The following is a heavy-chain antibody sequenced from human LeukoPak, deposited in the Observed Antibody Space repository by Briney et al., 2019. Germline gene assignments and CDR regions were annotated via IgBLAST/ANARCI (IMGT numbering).Heavy chain of an antibody. J-gene: IGHJ4*02. CDR3: AKDHYYYGSGIYFMHYFDY. CDR2: ISYDGSNK. V-gene: IGHV3-30*18. D-gene: IGHD3-10*01. Sequence: PAGSLRLSCAASGFTFSDYGMHWVRQAPGKGLEWVAVISYDGSNKYYADSVKGRFTISRDNSKNTLYLQMNSLRAEDTAVYYCAKDHYYYGSGIYFMHYFDYWGQGTLVTVSS. CDR1: GFTFSDYG.